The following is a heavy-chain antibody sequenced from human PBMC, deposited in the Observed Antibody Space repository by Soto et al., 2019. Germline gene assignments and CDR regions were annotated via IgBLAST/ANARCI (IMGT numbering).Heavy chain of an antibody. D-gene: IGHD3-10*01. CDR1: GGSISSGDYY. V-gene: IGHV4-30-4*02. J-gene: IGHJ4*02. CDR2: IYYSGST. Sequence: SETLSLTCTVSGGSISSGDYYWSWIRQPPGKGLEWIGYIYYSGSTYYNPSLKSRVTMSIDTSRNQFSLNLNSVTAADTAVYYCARFYGSGTNEIFDYWGQGALVTVSS. CDR3: ARFYGSGTNEIFDY.